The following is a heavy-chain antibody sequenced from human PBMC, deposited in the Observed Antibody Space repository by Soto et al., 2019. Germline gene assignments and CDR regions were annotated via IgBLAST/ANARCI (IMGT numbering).Heavy chain of an antibody. CDR3: ARGIGVYGDSSGSYFQH. CDR1: GYTFTSYA. J-gene: IGHJ1*01. CDR2: INAGNGNT. Sequence: ASVKVSCKASGYTFTSYAMHWVRQAPGQRLEWMGWINAGNGNTKYSQKLQGRVTMTTDTSTSTAYMELRSLRSDDTAVYYCARGIGVYGDSSGSYFQHWGQGTLVTVSS. V-gene: IGHV1-3*01. D-gene: IGHD4-17*01.